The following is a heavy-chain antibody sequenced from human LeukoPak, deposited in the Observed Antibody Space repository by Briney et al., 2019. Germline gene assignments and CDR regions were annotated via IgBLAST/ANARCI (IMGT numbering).Heavy chain of an antibody. V-gene: IGHV1-2*02. CDR1: GYTFTGYY. CDR2: INPNSGGT. J-gene: IGHJ4*02. D-gene: IGHD7-27*01. Sequence: ASVKVSCKASGYTFTGYYMHWVRQAPGQGLEWMGWINPNSGGTNYAQKFQGRVTMTRDTSISTAYMELSNLRDDDTAIYYCARHVGISFWGQGTLVTVSS. CDR3: ARHVGISF.